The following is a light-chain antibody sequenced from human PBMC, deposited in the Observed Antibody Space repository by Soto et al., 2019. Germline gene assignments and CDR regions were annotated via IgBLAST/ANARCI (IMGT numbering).Light chain of an antibody. CDR3: AAWDDSLNGL. V-gene: IGLV1-44*01. CDR2: SNN. CDR1: SSNIGSNT. Sequence: QSVLTQPPSASGTPGQRVTISCSGSSSNIGSNTVNWYQQLPGTAPKLLIYSNNRRPSGVPDRFSGSKSGTSASLAISGLQSEDEADYYCAAWDDSLNGLFGGGTKLTAL. J-gene: IGLJ3*02.